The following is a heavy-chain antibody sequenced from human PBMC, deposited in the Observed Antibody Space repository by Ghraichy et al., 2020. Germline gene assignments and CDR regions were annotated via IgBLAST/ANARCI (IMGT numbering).Heavy chain of an antibody. CDR1: GGSISSYC. J-gene: IGHJ6*03. Sequence: SETLSLTCTVSGGSISSYCWSWIRQPPGKGLEWIGYIYYSGSTNYNPSLKSRVTISVDTSKNQFSLKLSSVIAADTAVYYCAREQPAAMGYYYFYMDVWGKGTTVTVSS. V-gene: IGHV4-59*01. CDR2: IYYSGST. D-gene: IGHD2-2*01. CDR3: AREQPAAMGYYYFYMDV.